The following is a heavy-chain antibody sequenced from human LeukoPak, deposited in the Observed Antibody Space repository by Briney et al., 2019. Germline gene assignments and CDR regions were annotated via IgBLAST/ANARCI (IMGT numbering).Heavy chain of an antibody. V-gene: IGHV1-2*06. J-gene: IGHJ4*02. D-gene: IGHD3-10*01. Sequence: ASVKVSCKASGYTFTGYYMHWVRQAPGQGLEWMGRINPNSGGTNYAQKFQGRVTMTMDTSISTAYMELSRLRSDDTAVYYCARVSMVRGVRDDYWGQGTLVTVSS. CDR3: ARVSMVRGVRDDY. CDR1: GYTFTGYY. CDR2: INPNSGGT.